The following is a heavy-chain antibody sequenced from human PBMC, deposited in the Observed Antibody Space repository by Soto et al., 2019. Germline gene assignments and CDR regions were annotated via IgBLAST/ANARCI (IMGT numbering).Heavy chain of an antibody. CDR3: ARAQTRLVQEGYFDY. Sequence: GGSLRLSCAASGFTFSSYAMHWVRQAPGKGLEWVAVISYDGSNKYYADSVKGRFTISRDNSKNTLYLQMNSLRAEDTAVYYCARAQTRLVQEGYFDYWGQGTLVTVSS. CDR2: ISYDGSNK. D-gene: IGHD3-16*01. CDR1: GFTFSSYA. V-gene: IGHV3-30-3*01. J-gene: IGHJ4*02.